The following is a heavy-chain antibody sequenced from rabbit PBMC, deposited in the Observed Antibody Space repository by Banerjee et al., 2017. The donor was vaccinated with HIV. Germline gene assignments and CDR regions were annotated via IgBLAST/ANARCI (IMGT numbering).Heavy chain of an antibody. CDR3: ARDLAAWNSGSYAFNL. CDR1: GFSFSSSYW. J-gene: IGHJ4*01. D-gene: IGHD1-1*01. Sequence: QEQLEESGGDLVKPEGSLTLTCTASGFSFSSSYWICWVRQAPGKGLEWIACIYTSSGSPWYASWAKGRFTISKTSSATVTLQMTSLTGADTATYFCARDLAAWNSGSYAFNLWGPGTLVTVS. CDR2: IYTSSGSP. V-gene: IGHV1S45*01.